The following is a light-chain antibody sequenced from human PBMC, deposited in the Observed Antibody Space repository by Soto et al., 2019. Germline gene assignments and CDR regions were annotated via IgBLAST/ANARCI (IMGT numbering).Light chain of an antibody. J-gene: IGKJ1*01. CDR2: AAS. Sequence: ELVLTQSPGTLSLSPGDRATLSCRASLSLPSRSLAWYQQRPGQAPRVLISAASTRAADIPDRFSGSGSGTDFTLTINRLEPEDFALYYCQQYDYSPRTFGQGTKVEVK. CDR3: QQYDYSPRT. CDR1: LSLPSRS. V-gene: IGKV3-20*01.